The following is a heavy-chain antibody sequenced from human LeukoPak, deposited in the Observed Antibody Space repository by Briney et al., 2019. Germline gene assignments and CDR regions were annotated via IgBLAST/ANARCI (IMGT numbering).Heavy chain of an antibody. CDR1: GFTFSSYA. D-gene: IGHD6-6*01. Sequence: PGGSLRLSCSASGFTFSSYAMHWVRQAPGKGLEYVSDISSNGGSTYYADSVKGRFTISRDNSKNTLYLQMSSLRAEDTAVYYCVKTSIAARYFDYWGQGTLVTVSS. CDR2: ISSNGGST. V-gene: IGHV3-64D*09. J-gene: IGHJ4*02. CDR3: VKTSIAARYFDY.